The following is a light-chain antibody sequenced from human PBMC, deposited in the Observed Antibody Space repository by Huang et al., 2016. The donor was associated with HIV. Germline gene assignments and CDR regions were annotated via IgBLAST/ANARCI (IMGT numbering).Light chain of an antibody. CDR2: DAS. CDR1: QSVSKY. Sequence: EIVLTQSPATLSLSPGERATRAYRASQSVSKYLAWYQQKPGEAPRLLIYDASNRATGIPARFSGSGSGTDFTLTINSLEPEESAVYYCQQRSNWPPLTFGGGTKVEI. CDR3: QQRSNWPPLT. V-gene: IGKV3-11*01. J-gene: IGKJ4*01.